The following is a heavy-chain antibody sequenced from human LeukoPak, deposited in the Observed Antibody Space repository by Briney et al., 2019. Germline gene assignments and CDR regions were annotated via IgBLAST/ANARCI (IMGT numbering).Heavy chain of an antibody. CDR3: ARDGPGPYYYYMDV. V-gene: IGHV1-69*05. CDR1: GGTFSSYA. CDR2: IIPIFGTA. J-gene: IGHJ6*03. Sequence: SVKVSCKASGGTFSSYAISWVRQAPGQGLEWMGRIIPIFGTANYAQKFQGRVTITTDECTSTAYMELSSLRSEDTAVYYCARDGPGPYYYYMDVWGKGTTVTVSS.